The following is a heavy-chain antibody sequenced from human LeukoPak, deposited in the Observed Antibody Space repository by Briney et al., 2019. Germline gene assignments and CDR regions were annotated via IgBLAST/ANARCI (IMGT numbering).Heavy chain of an antibody. Sequence: SETLSLTCTVSGGSISSSSYYWGWIRQPPGKGLEWIGSIYYSGSTYYNPSLKSRVTISVDTSKNQFSLKLSSVTAADTAVYYCARDREAYDFWSGRFPMAIWGQGTMVTVSS. V-gene: IGHV4-39*07. CDR3: ARDREAYDFWSGRFPMAI. CDR2: IYYSGST. J-gene: IGHJ3*02. D-gene: IGHD3-3*01. CDR1: GGSISSSSYY.